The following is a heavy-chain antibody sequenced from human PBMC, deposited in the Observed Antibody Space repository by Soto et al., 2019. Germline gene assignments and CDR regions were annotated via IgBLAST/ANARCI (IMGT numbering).Heavy chain of an antibody. CDR3: ARIRGYWYGLDV. V-gene: IGHV3-23*01. Sequence: GGSLRLSCAASGFPLSTYGMTWVRQAPGKGLEWVSAITGTGGNTCYVDSVKGRFTSSRDNSKNMLYLQMNSLRVEDTAVYYCARIRGYWYGLDVWGQGTTVTVSS. CDR2: ITGTGGNT. J-gene: IGHJ6*02. CDR1: GFPLSTYG.